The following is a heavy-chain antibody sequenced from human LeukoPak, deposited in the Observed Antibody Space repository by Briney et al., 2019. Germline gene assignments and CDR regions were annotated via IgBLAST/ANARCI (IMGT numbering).Heavy chain of an antibody. V-gene: IGHV3-23*01. CDR1: GFIFSGFA. CDR2: TSGGGDKT. J-gene: IGHJ4*02. D-gene: IGHD3-16*02. Sequence: GGSLRLSCAASGFIFSGFAMSWVRQAPGKGLEWVSTTSGGGDKTYYADSVTGRFTISRDNSKNTLYLQVNSLRAEDTAVYYCAKVPNYDYIRGNFRPNHFDYWGQGTLVTVSS. CDR3: AKVPNYDYIRGNFRPNHFDY.